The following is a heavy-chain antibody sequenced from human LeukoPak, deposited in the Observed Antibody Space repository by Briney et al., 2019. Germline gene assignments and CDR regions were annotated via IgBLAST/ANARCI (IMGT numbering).Heavy chain of an antibody. CDR3: VRLRRSSATGGYYYYYDY. CDR1: GFTFSSFS. J-gene: IGHJ4*02. D-gene: IGHD3-22*01. V-gene: IGHV3-21*01. CDR2: ITPTSSYI. Sequence: GGSLRLSCGASGFTFSSFSMNWVRQAPGKGLEWVSSITPTSSYIYYADSVRGRFTISRDNAKNSLFLHMDSLSAEDTAVYYCVRLRRSSATGGYYYYYDYWGQGILVTVSS.